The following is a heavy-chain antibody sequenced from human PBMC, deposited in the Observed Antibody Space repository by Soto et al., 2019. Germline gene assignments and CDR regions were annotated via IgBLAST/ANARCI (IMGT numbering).Heavy chain of an antibody. CDR2: MNPNSGNT. CDR3: ARGGYGDNAKDALYI. V-gene: IGHV1-8*01. D-gene: IGHD5-18*01. J-gene: IGHJ3*02. Sequence: ASVKFSCQASGYTFTSYDINWVRQANGQGLEWMGWMNPNSGNTGYAQKFQGRVTMTRNTSISTAYMELSSLRSEDTAVYYCARGGYGDNAKDALYIWGPGTMVTVSS. CDR1: GYTFTSYD.